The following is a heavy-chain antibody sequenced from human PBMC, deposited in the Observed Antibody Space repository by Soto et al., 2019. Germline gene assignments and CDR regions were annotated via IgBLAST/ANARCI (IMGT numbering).Heavy chain of an antibody. CDR2: IKSKTDGGTT. Sequence: TGGSLRLSCAASGFTFSNAWMNGVRQAPGKGLEWVGRIKSKTDGGTTDYAAPVKGRFTISRDDSKNTLYLQMNSLKTEDTAVYYCTTSGPDWYIHYYYGMDVWGQGTTVTVSS. V-gene: IGHV3-15*07. CDR3: TTSGPDWYIHYYYGMDV. CDR1: GFTFSNAW. D-gene: IGHD3-9*01. J-gene: IGHJ6*02.